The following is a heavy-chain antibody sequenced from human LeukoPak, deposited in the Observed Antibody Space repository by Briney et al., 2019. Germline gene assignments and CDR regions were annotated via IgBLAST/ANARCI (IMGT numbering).Heavy chain of an antibody. J-gene: IGHJ4*02. Sequence: SETLSLTCTVSGGSINSYYWSWIRQPPGKGLEWIGHMYYSGGTNYNPSLKSRVTISVDTSKNQFSLKLSSVTAADTAVYYCARDLGYNYGSDFDYWGQGTLVTVSS. CDR3: ARDLGYNYGSDFDY. D-gene: IGHD5-18*01. V-gene: IGHV4-59*01. CDR2: MYYSGGT. CDR1: GGSINSYY.